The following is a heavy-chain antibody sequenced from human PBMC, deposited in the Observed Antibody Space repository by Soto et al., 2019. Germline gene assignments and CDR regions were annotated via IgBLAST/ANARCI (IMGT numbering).Heavy chain of an antibody. V-gene: IGHV3-48*01. J-gene: IGHJ6*02. CDR2: IGATGDPK. CDR1: GFAFSNYV. D-gene: IGHD6-13*01. CDR3: ATSLVHWRVYHGGMDV. Sequence: EVQLEESGGGLVQPGGSLRLSCAASGFAFSNYVMNWVRQAPGKGLEWVSYIGATGDPKYYADSVKGRFTISRDDAKNSLYLQMNSLRVEDTAVYYCATSLVHWRVYHGGMDVWGQGTTVTVSS.